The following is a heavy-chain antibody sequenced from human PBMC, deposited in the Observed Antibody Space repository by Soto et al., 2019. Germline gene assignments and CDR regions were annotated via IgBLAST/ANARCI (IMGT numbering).Heavy chain of an antibody. CDR2: ITGSGDLT. Sequence: EVQLLESGGGLVQPGESLRLSCAASGFPFSSFAMSWVRQAPGKGLEWVSTITGSGDLTYYADSVKGRFTISRDNSKNTLYLQMNSLRAEDTAVYSCAKDHSMARGVFDYRGQGTLVTVSS. D-gene: IGHD3-10*01. CDR3: AKDHSMARGVFDY. J-gene: IGHJ4*02. CDR1: GFPFSSFA. V-gene: IGHV3-23*01.